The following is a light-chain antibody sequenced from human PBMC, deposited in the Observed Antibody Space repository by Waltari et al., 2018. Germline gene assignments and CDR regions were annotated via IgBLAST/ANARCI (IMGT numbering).Light chain of an antibody. CDR2: EAS. CDR3: QQYRKLWT. Sequence: YPSKKGLSNWLGWYQQKHREAPKVLNYEASTLTSSVPTMFGSSGSATEFTLTISILQPDDFATYYCQQYRKLWTFGQGTKVEIK. V-gene: IGKV1-5*03. J-gene: IGKJ1*01. CDR1: KGLSNW.